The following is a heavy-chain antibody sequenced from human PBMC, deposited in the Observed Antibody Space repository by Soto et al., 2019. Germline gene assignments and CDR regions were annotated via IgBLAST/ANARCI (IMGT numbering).Heavy chain of an antibody. D-gene: IGHD2-15*01. CDR3: AREALLENYYYYGMDV. CDR2: ISSSSSTI. Sequence: EVQLVESGGGLVQPGGSLRLSCAASGFTFSSYSMNWVRQAPGKGLEWVSYISSSSSTIYYADSVKGRFTISRDNAKNSLYLQMNSLRDEDTAVYYCAREALLENYYYYGMDVWSQGTTVTVSS. V-gene: IGHV3-48*02. J-gene: IGHJ6*02. CDR1: GFTFSSYS.